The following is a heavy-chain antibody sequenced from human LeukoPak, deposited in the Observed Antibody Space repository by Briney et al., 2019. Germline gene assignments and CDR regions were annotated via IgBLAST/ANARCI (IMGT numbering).Heavy chain of an antibody. CDR2: NSPYNGDT. CDR1: GYTFTSYG. CDR3: ARGGVGSGHGKIHNWFDP. V-gene: IGHV1-18*04. J-gene: IGHJ5*02. D-gene: IGHD5-12*01. Sequence: ASVKVSCKASGYTFTSYGITWLRQAPGQGLEWMGWNSPYNGDTNYAQKLQGRVSMTTDTSTSTAYMELRSLRSDDTAVYYCARGGVGSGHGKIHNWFDPWGQGTLVTVSS.